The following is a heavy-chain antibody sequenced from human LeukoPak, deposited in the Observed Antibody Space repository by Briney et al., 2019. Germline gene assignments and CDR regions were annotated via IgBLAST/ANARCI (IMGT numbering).Heavy chain of an antibody. Sequence: GGSLRLSCVASGSTLSTYAMNWVRQAPGKGLEWVSGMSVSGDSTYYADSVKGRFTISRDNSRNTLYLQMNSLRAEDTAVYYCARDLSGVGATTYFDYWGQGTLVTVSS. CDR1: GSTLSTYA. J-gene: IGHJ4*02. CDR3: ARDLSGVGATTYFDY. V-gene: IGHV3-23*01. D-gene: IGHD1-26*01. CDR2: MSVSGDST.